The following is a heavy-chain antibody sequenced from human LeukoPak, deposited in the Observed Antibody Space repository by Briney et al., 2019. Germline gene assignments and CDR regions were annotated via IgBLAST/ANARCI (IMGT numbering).Heavy chain of an antibody. CDR1: GYSFTSYW. CDR3: ARRGIFGVAYDAFDI. Sequence: GESLKISCKGSGYSFTSYWIGWVRQMPGKGLEWMGIIYPGDSDTSYSPSFQGQVTISADKSISTAYLQWSSLKASDTAMYYCARRGIFGVAYDAFDIWGQGTMVTVSS. V-gene: IGHV5-51*01. J-gene: IGHJ3*02. CDR2: IYPGDSDT. D-gene: IGHD3-3*01.